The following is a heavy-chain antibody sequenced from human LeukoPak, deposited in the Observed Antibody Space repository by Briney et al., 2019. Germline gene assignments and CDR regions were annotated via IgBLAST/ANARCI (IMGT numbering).Heavy chain of an antibody. J-gene: IGHJ5*02. Sequence: GGSLRLSCAASGFTFSDYYMNWIRQAPGKGLEWLSYISGSGSTISYADSVKGRFTISRDSSKNTVNLQMNSLRAEDTAVYYCAKDHCSSITCYADWFDPWGQGTLVTVSS. CDR2: ISGSGSTI. V-gene: IGHV3-11*01. CDR1: GFTFSDYY. D-gene: IGHD2-2*01. CDR3: AKDHCSSITCYADWFDP.